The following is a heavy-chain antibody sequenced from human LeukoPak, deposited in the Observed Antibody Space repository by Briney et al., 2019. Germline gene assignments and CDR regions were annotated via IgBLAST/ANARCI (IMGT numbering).Heavy chain of an antibody. D-gene: IGHD6-13*01. CDR1: GGSFSGYY. Sequence: PSETLSLTCAVYGGSFSGYYWSWIRQPPGKGLDWIGEINHSGSTNYNPSLKSRVTISVDTTKNQFSLKLSSVTAADTAVYYCARGLTYSSSWYDYWGQGTLVTVSS. CDR2: INHSGST. CDR3: ARGLTYSSSWYDY. V-gene: IGHV4-34*01. J-gene: IGHJ4*02.